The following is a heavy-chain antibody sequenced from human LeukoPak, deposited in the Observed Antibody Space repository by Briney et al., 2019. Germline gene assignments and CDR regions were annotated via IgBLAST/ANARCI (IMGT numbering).Heavy chain of an antibody. V-gene: IGHV4-39*07. D-gene: IGHD2-15*01. Sequence: PSETLSLTCSVVGGSLTSSNQYWGWIRQPPGKGLEWIGSIYYSGRTYYNPSLKSRATISVDTSKNQFSLKLSSVTAADTAVYYCARGTQIGARRVVVAATPKPPKAPYYMDVWGKGTTVTVSS. CDR3: ARGTQIGARRVVVAATPKPPKAPYYMDV. J-gene: IGHJ6*03. CDR2: IYYSGRT. CDR1: GGSLTSSNQY.